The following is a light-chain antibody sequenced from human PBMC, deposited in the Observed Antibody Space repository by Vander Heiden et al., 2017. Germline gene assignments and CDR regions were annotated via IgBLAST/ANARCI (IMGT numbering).Light chain of an antibody. CDR1: ALPKQY. V-gene: IGLV3-25*03. CDR3: QSADSSGTYVV. Sequence: SYELTQPPSVSVSPGQTARITCSGDALPKQYAYWYQQKPGQAPGLVIYKDRERSSGIPERFSGSSSGTTVTLTISGVQAEDEADYYCQSADSSGTYVVFGGGTKLTVL. CDR2: KDR. J-gene: IGLJ2*01.